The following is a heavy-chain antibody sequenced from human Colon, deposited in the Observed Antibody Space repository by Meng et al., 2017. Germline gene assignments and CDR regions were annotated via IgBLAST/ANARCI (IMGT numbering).Heavy chain of an antibody. J-gene: IGHJ4*02. CDR1: GFSFSSNF. V-gene: IGHV3-7*01. Sequence: GESLKISCAGSGFSFSSNFMSWVRQAPGEGLEWVASIKHDGSEEGYVDSVKGRFTISRDNTKNSLYLQKNSLRAEDTAVYYCAKNRVGHDYWGQGMLVTVSS. CDR3: AKNRVGHDY. D-gene: IGHD1-26*01. CDR2: IKHDGSEE.